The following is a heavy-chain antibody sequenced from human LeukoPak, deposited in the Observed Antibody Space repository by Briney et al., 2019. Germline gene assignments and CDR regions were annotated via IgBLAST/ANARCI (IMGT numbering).Heavy chain of an antibody. Sequence: GGSLRLSCAASGFTFSSYWMSWVRQAPGKGLEWVANIKQDGSEKYYVDSVKGRFTISRDNAKNSLYLQLNSPRAEDTAVYYCAGSPYTSGWYGVGYWGQGTLVTVSS. D-gene: IGHD6-19*01. J-gene: IGHJ4*02. CDR3: AGSPYTSGWYGVGY. V-gene: IGHV3-7*01. CDR2: IKQDGSEK. CDR1: GFTFSSYW.